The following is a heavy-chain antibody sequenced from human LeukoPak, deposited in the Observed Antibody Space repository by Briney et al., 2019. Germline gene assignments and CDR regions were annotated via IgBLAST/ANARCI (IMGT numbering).Heavy chain of an antibody. Sequence: LGESLKISCKGSGYSFTNYWIGWVRQMRGKGLEWMGIIYPGDSDTRYSPSFQGQVTISADKSITTAYLQWSSLKASDTAMYYCARSTSSGYYYGLDYWGQGTLVTVSS. CDR3: ARSTSSGYYYGLDY. V-gene: IGHV5-51*01. CDR2: IYPGDSDT. D-gene: IGHD3-22*01. J-gene: IGHJ4*02. CDR1: GYSFTNYW.